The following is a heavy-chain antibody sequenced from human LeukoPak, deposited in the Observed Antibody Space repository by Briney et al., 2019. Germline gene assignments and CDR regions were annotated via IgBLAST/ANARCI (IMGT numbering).Heavy chain of an antibody. CDR2: IKQDGSEE. CDR1: GFAFSSYW. V-gene: IGHV3-7*01. J-gene: IGHJ6*03. CDR3: ASSNPYYYYYYMDV. Sequence: GGSLRLSCAASGFAFSSYWMSWVRQAPGKGLEWVANIKQDGSEEYYVDSVKGRFTISRDNAKNSLYLQMNSLRAEDTAVYYCASSNPYYYYYYMDVWGKGTTVTVSS. D-gene: IGHD4-11*01.